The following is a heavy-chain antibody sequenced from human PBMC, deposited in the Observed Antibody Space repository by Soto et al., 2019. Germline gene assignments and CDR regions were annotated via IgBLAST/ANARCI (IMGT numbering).Heavy chain of an antibody. V-gene: IGHV4-39*01. Sequence: SETLSLTCTVSGGSISSSSYFWGWIRQPPGKGLEWIGSIYYSGSTYYNPSLKSRVTISVDTSKNQFSLRLSSVTAADTAVYYCAIPYCSSTTCPNFDSWGQGTLVTVSS. D-gene: IGHD2-2*01. CDR2: IYYSGST. CDR1: GGSISSSSYF. CDR3: AIPYCSSTTCPNFDS. J-gene: IGHJ4*02.